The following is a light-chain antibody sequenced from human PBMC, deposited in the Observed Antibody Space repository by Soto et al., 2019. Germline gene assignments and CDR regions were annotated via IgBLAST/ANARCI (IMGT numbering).Light chain of an antibody. V-gene: IGLV1-40*01. Sequence: QSVLTQPPSVSGAPGQRVTISCTGSSSNIGSTYDVQWYQQLPGTAPKLLIHGNTDRPSGVPDRFSGSKSGTSASLAITGLQADDEADYYCQSYSDSLSLHTAFGPGSKVTVL. CDR1: SSNIGSTYD. J-gene: IGLJ1*01. CDR2: GNT. CDR3: QSYSDSLSLHTA.